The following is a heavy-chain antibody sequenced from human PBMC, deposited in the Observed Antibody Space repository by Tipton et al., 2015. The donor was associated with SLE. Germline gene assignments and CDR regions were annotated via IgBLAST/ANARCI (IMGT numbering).Heavy chain of an antibody. Sequence: TLSLTCTVSGGSISSSRYYWGWFRQPPGKRLEWIGSIYYSGSTYDNPSLRSRVTISVDTSKNQFSLRLSSVTAADTGVFYCARGNKRTRGHDMVRGRLVPAYYNSYMDVWGKGTTVTVSS. V-gene: IGHV4-39*07. CDR2: IYYSGST. J-gene: IGHJ6*03. CDR1: GGSISSSRYY. D-gene: IGHD3-10*01. CDR3: ARGNKRTRGHDMVRGRLVPAYYNSYMDV.